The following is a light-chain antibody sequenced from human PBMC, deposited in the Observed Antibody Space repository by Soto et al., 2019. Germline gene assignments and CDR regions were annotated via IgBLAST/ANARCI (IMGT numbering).Light chain of an antibody. Sequence: DIQVTQSPSSLSASVGDRVTITCRASQGIRNDLGWYQQKQGKAPKGXIYAASSLQSGVPSRFSGSGSGTEFTLTISSLQPDDFATYYCQQYNSYSRTFGQGTKVDIK. CDR3: QQYNSYSRT. CDR1: QGIRND. CDR2: AAS. V-gene: IGKV1-17*01. J-gene: IGKJ1*01.